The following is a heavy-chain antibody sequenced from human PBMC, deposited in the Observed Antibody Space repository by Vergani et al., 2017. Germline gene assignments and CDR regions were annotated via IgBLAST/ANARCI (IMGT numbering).Heavy chain of an antibody. CDR3: TTDSGRSWGYFDY. J-gene: IGHJ4*02. CDR2: IKSKTDGGTT. Sequence: EVQLLESGGGVVQPGRSLRLSCAASGFTFSSYGMHWVRQAPGKGLEWVGRIKSKTDGGTTDYAAPVKGRFTISRDDSKNTLYLQMNSLKTEDTAVYYCTTDSGRSWGYFDYWGQGTLVTVSS. CDR1: GFTFSSYG. V-gene: IGHV3-15*01. D-gene: IGHD1-26*01.